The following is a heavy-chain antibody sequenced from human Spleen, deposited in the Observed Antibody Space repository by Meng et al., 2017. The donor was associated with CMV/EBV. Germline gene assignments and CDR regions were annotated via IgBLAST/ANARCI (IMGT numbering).Heavy chain of an antibody. CDR2: VHHSGNT. D-gene: IGHD1-26*01. V-gene: IGHV4-38-2*02. J-gene: IGHJ4*02. CDR1: GDSFSSRNW. CDR3: ARDRGQNDYSGSYLDY. Sequence: SETLSLTCTVSGDSFSSRNWWSWVRQSPEKGLEWIGSVHHSGNTYYNPSLKSRLTISVDTSKNQFSLKLNPVTAADTAVYYCARDRGQNDYSGSYLDYWGQGTLVTVSS.